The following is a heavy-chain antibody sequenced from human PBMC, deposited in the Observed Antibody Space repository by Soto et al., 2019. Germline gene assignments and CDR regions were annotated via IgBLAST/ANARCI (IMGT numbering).Heavy chain of an antibody. V-gene: IGHV3-33*08. CDR3: ARENAPPYCDY. CDR2: TWYNGKKT. J-gene: IGHJ4*02. CDR1: GFTFNDFG. Sequence: QVHLVESGGGVVQPGRSLRLSCAASGFTFNDFGIHWVRQAPGKGLEWVAVTWYNGKKTEYVDSVKGRFIISRDIAKNTVYLQMNRLRDEDTAVYYCARENAPPYCDYWGQGTLVTVSS. D-gene: IGHD2-2*01.